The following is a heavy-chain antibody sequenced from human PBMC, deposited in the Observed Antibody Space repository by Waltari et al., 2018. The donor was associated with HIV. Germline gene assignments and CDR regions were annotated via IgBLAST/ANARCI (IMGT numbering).Heavy chain of an antibody. J-gene: IGHJ6*02. D-gene: IGHD1-26*01. V-gene: IGHV3-7*01. CDR3: ARIGTFPHNYAIDF. CDR2: IKDDGSEK. Sequence: EVQLMESGGGLVQSGGSLRLSCEAPGFPFTNVWVSWVRQTPGKGLEWVAYIKDDGSEKYYMGSVKGRFTISRDNAKNSMFLQMNSLRAEDTAVYYCARIGTFPHNYAIDFWGQGTTVTVSS. CDR1: GFPFTNVW.